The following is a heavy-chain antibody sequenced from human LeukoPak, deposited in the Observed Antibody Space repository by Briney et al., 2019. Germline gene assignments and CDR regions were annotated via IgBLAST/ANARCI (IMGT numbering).Heavy chain of an antibody. CDR1: GYTFTSYY. CDR2: INPSGGST. D-gene: IGHD3-3*01. V-gene: IGHV1-46*01. J-gene: IGHJ6*02. Sequence: ASVKVSCKASGYTFTSYYMHWVRQAPGQGLEWMGIINPSGGSTSYAQKFQGRVTMTRDTSTSTVYMELSSLRSEDTAVYYCARDVGNVLRFPPYGMDVWGQGTTVTVSS. CDR3: ARDVGNVLRFPPYGMDV.